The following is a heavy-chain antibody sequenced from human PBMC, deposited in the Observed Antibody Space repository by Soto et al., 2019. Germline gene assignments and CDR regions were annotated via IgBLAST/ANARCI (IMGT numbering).Heavy chain of an antibody. V-gene: IGHV1-46*01. Sequence: ASVKVSCKASGYTFTSYYMRWVRQAPGQGLEWMGIINPSGGSTSYAQKFQGRVTMARDTSKNTLYLQMNSLRAEDTALYFCAKPDTDWDVWGQGTTVTVSS. CDR1: GYTFTSYY. CDR2: INPSGGST. J-gene: IGHJ6*02. D-gene: IGHD5-18*01. CDR3: AKPDTDWDV.